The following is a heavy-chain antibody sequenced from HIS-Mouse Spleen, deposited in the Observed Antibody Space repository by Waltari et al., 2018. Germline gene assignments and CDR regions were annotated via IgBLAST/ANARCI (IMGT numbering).Heavy chain of an antibody. CDR1: GGSISSRSYH. V-gene: IGHV4-39*07. CDR2: LYYSGST. CDR3: AREIPYSSSWYDWYFDL. D-gene: IGHD6-13*01. J-gene: IGHJ2*01. Sequence: QLQLQESGPGLVKPSETLSLTCTVPGGSISSRSYHWGWIRQPPGKGLEWIGSLYYSGSTYYNPSLKSRVTISVDTSKNQFSLKLSSVTAADTAVYYCAREIPYSSSWYDWYFDLWGRGTLVTVSS.